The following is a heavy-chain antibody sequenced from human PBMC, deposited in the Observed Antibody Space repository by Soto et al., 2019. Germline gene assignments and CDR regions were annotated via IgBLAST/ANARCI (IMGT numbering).Heavy chain of an antibody. J-gene: IGHJ5*02. Sequence: QLQLQESGSGLVKPSQTLSLTCAVSGGSISSGGYSWSWIRQPPGKGLEWIGYIYHSGSTYYTPSLKSRFTISVDRSKNQFPLKLSSVTAADSAVYYCAGVRGPYCGGECYPPTPNWFDPWGQGTLVTVSS. D-gene: IGHD2-21*01. CDR1: GGSISSGGYS. CDR2: IYHSGST. V-gene: IGHV4-30-2*01. CDR3: AGVRGPYCGGECYPPTPNWFDP.